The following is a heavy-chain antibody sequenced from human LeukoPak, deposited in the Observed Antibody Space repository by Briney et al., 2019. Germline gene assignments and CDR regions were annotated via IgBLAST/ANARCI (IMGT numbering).Heavy chain of an antibody. CDR2: IYHSGST. CDR3: ASQSRLGYYDYVWGSTWYGMDV. CDR1: GYSISSGYY. V-gene: IGHV4-38-2*01. D-gene: IGHD3-16*01. Sequence: SETLSLTCAVSGYSISSGYYWGWIRQPPGKGLEWIGSIYHSGSTYYNPSLKSRVTISVDTSKNQFSLKLSSVTAADTAVYYCASQSRLGYYDYVWGSTWYGMDVWGQGTTVTVSS. J-gene: IGHJ6*02.